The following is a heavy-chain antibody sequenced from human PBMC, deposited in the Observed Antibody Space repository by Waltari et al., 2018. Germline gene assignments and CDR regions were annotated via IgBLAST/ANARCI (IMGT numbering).Heavy chain of an antibody. D-gene: IGHD6-13*01. Sequence: QLPLPESGPGLVTPSATLSLTCTVPARSISHSRYYWGWIRQPPGKGLEGIGSIYYSGSTYYNPSLKSRVTISVDTSKNQFSLKLSSVTAADTAVYYCARDSLAAAATVYWFDPWGQGTLVTVSS. CDR1: ARSISHSRYY. V-gene: IGHV4-39*07. J-gene: IGHJ5*02. CDR3: ARDSLAAAATVYWFDP. CDR2: IYYSGST.